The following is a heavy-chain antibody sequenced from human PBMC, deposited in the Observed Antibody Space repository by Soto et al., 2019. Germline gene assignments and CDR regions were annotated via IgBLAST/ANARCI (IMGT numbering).Heavy chain of an antibody. J-gene: IGHJ6*02. CDR3: PRAHAPGRSPNFYGMDV. CDR2: TSYDGSDN. Sequence: QGQLVESGGGVVQPGRSLRLSCAASGFTFRSYAMHWVRQAPGKGLEWVASTSYDGSDNYDADSVKGRFTISRDNSNNTLYLQMSNLRPDDTAVYYCPRAHAPGRSPNFYGMDVWGLGTTVIVSS. V-gene: IGHV3-30-3*01. D-gene: IGHD2-15*01. CDR1: GFTFRSYA.